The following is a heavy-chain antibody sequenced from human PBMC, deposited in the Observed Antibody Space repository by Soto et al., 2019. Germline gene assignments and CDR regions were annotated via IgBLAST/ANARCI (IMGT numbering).Heavy chain of an antibody. CDR2: ISGSGVST. Sequence: HPGGSLRLSCAASGITFSSYAMSWVRQAPGKGLEWVSGISGSGVSTYYADSVKGRFTISRDNSKNTLYLQMNSLRAEDTAAYYCAKGRLITTAREYWGQGTLVTVSS. V-gene: IGHV3-23*01. CDR1: GITFSSYA. D-gene: IGHD3-22*01. J-gene: IGHJ4*02. CDR3: AKGRLITTAREY.